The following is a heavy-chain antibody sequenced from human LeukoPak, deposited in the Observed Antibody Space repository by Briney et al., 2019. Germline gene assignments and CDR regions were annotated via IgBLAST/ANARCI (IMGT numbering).Heavy chain of an antibody. J-gene: IGHJ4*02. V-gene: IGHV3-66*01. Sequence: GGSLRLSCAASGFTVSSNYMSWVRQAPGTGLEWVSVIYSGGSTYYADSVKGRFTISRDNSKNTLYLQMNSLRAEDTAVYYCARGHYYGSGSYYPLDYWGQGTLVTVSS. CDR2: IYSGGST. CDR1: GFTVSSNY. D-gene: IGHD3-10*01. CDR3: ARGHYYGSGSYYPLDY.